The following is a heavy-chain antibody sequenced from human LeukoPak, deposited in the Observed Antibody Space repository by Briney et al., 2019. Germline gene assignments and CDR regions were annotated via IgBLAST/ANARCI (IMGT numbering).Heavy chain of an antibody. J-gene: IGHJ4*02. D-gene: IGHD4-17*01. CDR3: AREHDYGDSYYFDY. V-gene: IGHV1-69*13. Sequence: ASVKVSCKAFGGTFSSYAISWVRQAPGQGLEWMGGIIPIFGTANYAQKFQGRVTITADESTSTAYMELSSLRSEDTAVYYCAREHDYGDSYYFDYWGQGTLVTVSS. CDR2: IIPIFGTA. CDR1: GGTFSSYA.